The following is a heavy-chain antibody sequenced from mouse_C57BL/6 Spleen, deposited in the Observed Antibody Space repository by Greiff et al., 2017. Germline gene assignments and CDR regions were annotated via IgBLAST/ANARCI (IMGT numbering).Heavy chain of an antibody. V-gene: IGHV1-50*01. CDR1: GYTFTSYW. CDR2: IDPSDSYT. J-gene: IGHJ3*01. CDR3: ATLFAY. Sequence: VQLQQPGAELVKPGASVKLSCKASGYTFTSYWMQWVKQRPGQGLEWIGEIDPSDSYTNYNQKFKGKATLTVDTSSSTAYIQLSSLTSEDSAVYYCATLFAYWGQGTLVTVSA.